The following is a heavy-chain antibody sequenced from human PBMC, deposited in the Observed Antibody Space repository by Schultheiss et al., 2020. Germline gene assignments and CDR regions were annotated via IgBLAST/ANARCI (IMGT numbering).Heavy chain of an antibody. CDR3: ARDSTAPPNYDFWAFDI. CDR1: GGSVSSGGYY. J-gene: IGHJ3*02. Sequence: SETLSLTCIVSGGSVSSGGYYWSWIRQPPGKGLEWIGFIYYSGRTYYNPSLKSRVTISVDTSKNQFSLRLSSVTAADTAVYYCARDSTAPPNYDFWAFDIWGQGTRVTVSS. D-gene: IGHD3-3*01. V-gene: IGHV4-61*08. CDR2: IYYSGRT.